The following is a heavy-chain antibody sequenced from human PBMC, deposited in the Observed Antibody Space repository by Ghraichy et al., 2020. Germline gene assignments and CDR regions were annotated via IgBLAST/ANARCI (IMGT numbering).Heavy chain of an antibody. V-gene: IGHV3-30*02. J-gene: IGHJ6*03. CDR2: IRYDGSNK. Sequence: GGSLRLSCAASGFTFSSYGMHWVRQAPGKGLEWVAFIRYDGSNKYYADSVKGRFTISRDNSKNTLYLQMNSLRAEDTAVYYCAKTLPSSGYAYLREYYYYYYYMDVWGKGTTVTVSS. CDR1: GFTFSSYG. D-gene: IGHD3-22*01. CDR3: AKTLPSSGYAYLREYYYYYYYMDV.